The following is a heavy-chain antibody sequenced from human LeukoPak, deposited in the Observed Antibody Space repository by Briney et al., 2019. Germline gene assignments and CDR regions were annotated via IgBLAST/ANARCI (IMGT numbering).Heavy chain of an antibody. Sequence: GGSLRLSCAASGFTFSSYGMHWVRQAPGKGLEWVAVIWYGGSNKYYADSVKGRFTISRDNSKNTLYLQMNSLRAEDTAVYYCAKGSAALDLWGKGTTVTVSS. J-gene: IGHJ6*04. CDR2: IWYGGSNK. V-gene: IGHV3-30*02. CDR3: AKGSAALDL. D-gene: IGHD6-13*01. CDR1: GFTFSSYG.